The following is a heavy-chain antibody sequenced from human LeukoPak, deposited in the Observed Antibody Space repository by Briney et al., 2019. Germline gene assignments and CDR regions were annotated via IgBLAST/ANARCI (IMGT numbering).Heavy chain of an antibody. D-gene: IGHD1-26*01. V-gene: IGHV3-7*03. CDR1: GFTFSTYW. CDR2: IREDGPEI. Sequence: GGSLRLSCGASGFTFSTYWMTWVRQAPGKGLEWVANIREDGPEIFYVDSVKGRFTISRDNAKNSMYLQMNSLRVEDSGLYYCTRDRSWSGYDYWGQGTLVTVSS. CDR3: TRDRSWSGYDY. J-gene: IGHJ4*02.